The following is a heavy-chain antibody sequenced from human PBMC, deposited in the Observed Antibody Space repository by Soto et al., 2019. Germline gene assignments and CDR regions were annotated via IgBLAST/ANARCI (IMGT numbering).Heavy chain of an antibody. Sequence: GASVKVSCKASGRTFNNYPITWVRQAPGEGLEWMGGSIPIFGTANYAQKFQGRVTISVDESTSTAYMELSSLRSEDTAVYYCARGRGYSGDDHYYYFDMDVWGQGTTVTV. V-gene: IGHV1-69*13. CDR2: SIPIFGTA. CDR3: ARGRGYSGDDHYYYFDMDV. CDR1: GRTFNNYP. J-gene: IGHJ6*02. D-gene: IGHD5-12*01.